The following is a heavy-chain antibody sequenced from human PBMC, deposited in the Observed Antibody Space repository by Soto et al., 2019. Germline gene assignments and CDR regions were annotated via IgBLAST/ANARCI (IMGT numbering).Heavy chain of an antibody. J-gene: IGHJ6*02. V-gene: IGHV6-1*01. CDR1: GDSVSSNSAA. CDR3: ARGATYSGIAAAGDYYYGMDF. D-gene: IGHD6-13*01. Sequence: SQTLSLTCAISGDSVSSNSAAWNWIRQSPSRGLEWLGRTYYRSKWYNDYAVSVKSRITINPDTSKNQFSLQLNSVTPEDTAVYYCARGATYSGIAAAGDYYYGMDFWGQGTTVTVSS. CDR2: TYYRSKWYN.